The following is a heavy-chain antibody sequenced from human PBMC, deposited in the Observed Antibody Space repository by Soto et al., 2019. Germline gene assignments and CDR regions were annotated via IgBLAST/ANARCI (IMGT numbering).Heavy chain of an antibody. CDR3: ARGYCSGGSCYRNGFDP. D-gene: IGHD2-15*01. V-gene: IGHV4-31*03. CDR1: GGSISSGGYY. J-gene: IGHJ5*02. Sequence: QVQLQESGPGLVKPSQTLSLTCTVSGGSISSGGYYWSWIRQHPGKGLEWIGYIYYSGSTYYNPSLKSRVTISVDTSKNQFSLQLSSVTAADTAVYYCARGYCSGGSCYRNGFDPWGQGTLVTVSS. CDR2: IYYSGST.